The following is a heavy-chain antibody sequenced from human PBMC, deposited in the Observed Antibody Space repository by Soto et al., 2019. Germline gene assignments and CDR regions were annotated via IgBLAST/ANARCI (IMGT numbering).Heavy chain of an antibody. CDR3: HGYGY. V-gene: IGHV3-53*01. J-gene: IGHJ4*02. CDR1: GFTVSSSNY. D-gene: IGHD5-12*01. Sequence: PGGSLRLSCVVSGFTVSSSNYMSWVRQAPGKGLEWASVIYTGGTTYYADSVKGRFTISRDNSKNTLYLQMNSLRAEDTAVYYCHGYGYWGQGTLVTVSS. CDR2: IYTGGTT.